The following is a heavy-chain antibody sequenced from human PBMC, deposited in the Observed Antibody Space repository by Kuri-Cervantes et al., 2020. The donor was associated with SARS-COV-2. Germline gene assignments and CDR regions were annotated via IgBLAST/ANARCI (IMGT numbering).Heavy chain of an antibody. D-gene: IGHD6-19*01. CDR1: GGSFSDYY. CDR2: INHSGST. CDR3: GFKAGGMDV. V-gene: IGHV4-34*01. Sequence: SETLSLTCAVYGGSFSDYYWNWIRQPPGKGLEWIGEINHSGSTNYNPSLKSRVTISVDTSKNQFSLKLSSVTAADTAVYYCGFKAGGMDVWGQGTTVTVSS. J-gene: IGHJ6*02.